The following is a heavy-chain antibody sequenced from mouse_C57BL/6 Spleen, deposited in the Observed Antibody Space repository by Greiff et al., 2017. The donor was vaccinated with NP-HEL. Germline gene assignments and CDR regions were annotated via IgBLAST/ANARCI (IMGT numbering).Heavy chain of an antibody. V-gene: IGHV5-17*01. Sequence: EVKLVESGGGLVKPGGSLKLSCAASGFTFSDYGMHWVRQAPEKGLEWVAYISSGSSTIYYADTVKGRFTISRDNAKNTLFLQMTSLRSEDTAMYYCARGDYGNYVDYAMDYWGQGTSVTVSS. CDR2: ISSGSSTI. CDR1: GFTFSDYG. CDR3: ARGDYGNYVDYAMDY. D-gene: IGHD2-1*01. J-gene: IGHJ4*01.